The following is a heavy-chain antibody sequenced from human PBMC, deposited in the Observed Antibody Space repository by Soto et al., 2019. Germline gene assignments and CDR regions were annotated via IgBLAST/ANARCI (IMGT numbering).Heavy chain of an antibody. D-gene: IGHD6-6*01. J-gene: IGHJ4*02. CDR2: ISGSDDST. Sequence: EVQLLESGGGLVQPGESLRLSCAASGFTFSSYAMSWVRQAPGKGLEWVSVISGSDDSTYYADSVKGRFTISRDNSKNTLYLQRNSLRAEDTAVYYCAKRSCSSTFDYWGQGTLVTVSS. V-gene: IGHV3-23*01. CDR1: GFTFSSYA. CDR3: AKRSCSSTFDY.